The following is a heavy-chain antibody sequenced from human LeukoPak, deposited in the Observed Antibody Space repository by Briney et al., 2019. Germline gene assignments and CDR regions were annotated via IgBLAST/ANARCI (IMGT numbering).Heavy chain of an antibody. J-gene: IGHJ6*03. D-gene: IGHD5-24*01. CDR1: GFTLSSYA. V-gene: IGHV3-23*01. CDR3: ARVGRDGYNDDYYYYYMDV. CDR2: ISDTGNT. Sequence: GGSLRLSCAASGFTLSSYAMSWVRQAPGKGLEWVSAISDTGNTYHADSVKGRFTISRDSSKNTLFLQMNRLRPEDAALYYCARVGRDGYNDDYYYYYMDVWGKGTTVTVSS.